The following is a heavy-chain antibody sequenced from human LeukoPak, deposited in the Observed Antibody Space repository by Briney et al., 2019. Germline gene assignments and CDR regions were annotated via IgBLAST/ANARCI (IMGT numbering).Heavy chain of an antibody. D-gene: IGHD6-6*01. Sequence: SETLSLTCAVYGGSFSGYYWSWIRQPPGKGLEWIGEIIHRGSTNYNPSLKSRLTISVDTSKNQFSLKLSSVTAADTAVYYCARGDTVAARPGRFDSGGQGTLFTVS. J-gene: IGHJ4*02. CDR1: GGSFSGYY. CDR3: ARGDTVAARPGRFDS. V-gene: IGHV4-34*01. CDR2: IIHRGST.